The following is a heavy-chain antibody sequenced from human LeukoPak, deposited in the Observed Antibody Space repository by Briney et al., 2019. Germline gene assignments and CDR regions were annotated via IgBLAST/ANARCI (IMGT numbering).Heavy chain of an antibody. CDR1: GGSFSGYY. Sequence: PSETLSLTCAVYGGSFSGYYWSWIRQPPGKGLEWIGEINHSGSTNYNPSLKSRVTISVDTSKNQFSLKLSSVTAADTAVYYCARGSSSLRHYFDYWGQGTLVTVSS. CDR3: ARGSSSLRHYFDY. J-gene: IGHJ4*02. V-gene: IGHV4-34*01. D-gene: IGHD6-13*01. CDR2: INHSGST.